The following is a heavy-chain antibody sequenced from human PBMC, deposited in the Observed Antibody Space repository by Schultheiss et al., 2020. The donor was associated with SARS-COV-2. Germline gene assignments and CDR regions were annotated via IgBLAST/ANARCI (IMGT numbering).Heavy chain of an antibody. CDR2: INHSGST. Sequence: SETLSLTCAVYGGSFSGYYWSWIRQPPGKGLEWIGEINHSGSTNYNPSLKSRVTISVDTSKNQFSLKLSSVTAADTAVYYCARDGDQPYCSGGSCYFDYYYGMDVWGQGTTVTVSS. D-gene: IGHD2-15*01. V-gene: IGHV4-34*01. J-gene: IGHJ6*02. CDR1: GGSFSGYY. CDR3: ARDGDQPYCSGGSCYFDYYYGMDV.